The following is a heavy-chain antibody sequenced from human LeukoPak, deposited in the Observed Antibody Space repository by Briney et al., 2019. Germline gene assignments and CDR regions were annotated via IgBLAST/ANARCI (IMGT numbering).Heavy chain of an antibody. CDR2: ISYDGSNK. J-gene: IGHJ4*02. D-gene: IGHD3-10*01. CDR1: GFTFSGYP. V-gene: IGHV3-30-3*02. Sequence: GGSLRLSCAASGFTFSGYPIHWVRQAPGKGLEWVAVISYDGSNKYYADSVKGRFTISRDNSKNTLYLQMNSLRAEDTAVYYCAKDLGLLWFGELSPFDYWGQGTLVTVSS. CDR3: AKDLGLLWFGELSPFDY.